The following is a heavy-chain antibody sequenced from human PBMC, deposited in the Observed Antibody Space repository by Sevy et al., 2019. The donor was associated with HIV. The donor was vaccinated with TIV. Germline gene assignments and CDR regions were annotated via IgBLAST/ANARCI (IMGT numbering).Heavy chain of an antibody. J-gene: IGHJ4*02. CDR1: GYTFTSYG. Sequence: ASVKVSCKASGYTFTSYGISWVRQAPGQGLEWMGRISTFKVNTNNALKFQGRVIMTTDTSTSTAYMELRSLRADDTAVYYCARDDCSSLSCHGSLLYWGQGTLVTVSS. D-gene: IGHD2-2*01. CDR3: ARDDCSSLSCHGSLLY. CDR2: ISTFKVNT. V-gene: IGHV1-18*01.